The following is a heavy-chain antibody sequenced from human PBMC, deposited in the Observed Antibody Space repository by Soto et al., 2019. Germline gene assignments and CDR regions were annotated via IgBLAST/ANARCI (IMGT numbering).Heavy chain of an antibody. CDR3: AGGWGEFFDY. V-gene: IGHV4-34*02. J-gene: IGHJ4*02. CDR1: GGSFSGYY. Sequence: QVQLQQWGSRLLKPSKTLSLTCAVYGGSFSGYYWTWIRQAPGKGLEWIGEIDHSGSTDYNPSFKSRLTISVDTAKDQFSVRLTSVTAADTAVYFCAGGWGEFFDYWSQGTLVIVSS. CDR2: IDHSGST. D-gene: IGHD3-16*01.